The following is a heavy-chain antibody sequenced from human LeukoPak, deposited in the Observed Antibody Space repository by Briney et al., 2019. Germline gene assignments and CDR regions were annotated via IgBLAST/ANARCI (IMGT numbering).Heavy chain of an antibody. D-gene: IGHD3-10*01. CDR3: ARDAGRGSGSF. CDR2: IYHSGSA. V-gene: IGHV4-4*02. CDR1: GGSISSSTW. J-gene: IGHJ4*02. Sequence: SETLSLTCAVSGGSISSSTWWSWVRPPPGKGLQWIGEIYHSGSANYNPSLKSRVTISVDKSKNQFSLNLTSVTAADTALYYCARDAGRGSGSFWGQGTLVTVSS.